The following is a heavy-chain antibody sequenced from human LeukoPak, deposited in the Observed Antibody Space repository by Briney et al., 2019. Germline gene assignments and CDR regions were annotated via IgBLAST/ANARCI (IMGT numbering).Heavy chain of an antibody. V-gene: IGHV4-30-4*08. Sequence: SETLSLTCTVSGGSISSGDYYWSWIRQPPGKGLEWIGYIYYSGSTYYNPSLKSRVTISVDTSKNQFSLKPSSVTAADTAVYYCAKTVTTISYWFDPWGQGTLVTVSS. CDR2: IYYSGST. CDR3: AKTVTTISYWFDP. D-gene: IGHD4-11*01. CDR1: GGSISSGDYY. J-gene: IGHJ5*02.